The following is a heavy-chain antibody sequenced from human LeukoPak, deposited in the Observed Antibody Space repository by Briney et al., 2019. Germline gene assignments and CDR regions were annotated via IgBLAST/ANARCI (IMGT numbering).Heavy chain of an antibody. J-gene: IGHJ4*02. CDR1: GGSISSYY. Sequence: SETLSLTCTVSGGSISSYYWSWIRQPPGKGLEWIGYIYYSGSTNYNPSLKSRVTISVDTSKNQFSLKLSSVTAADTAVYYCASSYYDILTGPGVFDYWGQGTLVTVSS. CDR2: IYYSGST. V-gene: IGHV4-59*01. D-gene: IGHD3-9*01. CDR3: ASSYYDILTGPGVFDY.